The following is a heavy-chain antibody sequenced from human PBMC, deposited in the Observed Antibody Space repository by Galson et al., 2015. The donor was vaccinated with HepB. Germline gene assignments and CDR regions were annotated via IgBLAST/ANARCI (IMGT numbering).Heavy chain of an antibody. CDR3: ARGALVVAVGATQNNWFDP. CDR2: ISPHNRYT. Sequence: SVKVSCKASGYNFPTYSITWVRQAPGQGLEWVGWISPHNRYTNYAQNFQGRVTMTTDTSTTTAYMELRSLRSDDTAVYYCARGALVVAVGATQNNWFDPWGRGTLVTVSS. D-gene: IGHD2-15*01. V-gene: IGHV1-18*01. CDR1: GYNFPTYS. J-gene: IGHJ5*02.